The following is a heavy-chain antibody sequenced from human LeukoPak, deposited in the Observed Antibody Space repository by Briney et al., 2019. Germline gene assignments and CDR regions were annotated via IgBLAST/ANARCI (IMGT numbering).Heavy chain of an antibody. Sequence: AGGSLRLSCAASGFTFSSYSMNWVRQAPGKGLEWVSSISSSSSYIYYADSVKGRFTISRDNAKNSLYLQMNSLRAEDTAVYYCARGGLLRYFDWHGYYGMDVWGQGTTVTVSS. D-gene: IGHD3-9*01. CDR1: GFTFSSYS. J-gene: IGHJ6*02. CDR2: ISSSSSYI. CDR3: ARGGLLRYFDWHGYYGMDV. V-gene: IGHV3-21*01.